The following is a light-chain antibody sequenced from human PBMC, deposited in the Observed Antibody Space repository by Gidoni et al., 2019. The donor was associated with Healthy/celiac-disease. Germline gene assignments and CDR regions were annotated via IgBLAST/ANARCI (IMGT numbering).Light chain of an antibody. CDR3: QQYDNPLIT. CDR1: QEISNY. V-gene: IGKV1-33*01. J-gene: IGKJ5*01. Sequence: DIQMTQSPSSLSASVGDRVTITCQASQEISNYLNWYQQKPGKAPKLLIYDASTLETGVPSRFSGSGSGTDFTFTISSLQPEDIATYYCQQYDNPLITCGQGTRLEIK. CDR2: DAS.